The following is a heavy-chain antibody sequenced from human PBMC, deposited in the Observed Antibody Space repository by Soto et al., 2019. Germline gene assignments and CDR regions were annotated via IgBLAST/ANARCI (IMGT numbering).Heavy chain of an antibody. D-gene: IGHD6-19*01. Sequence: GGSLRLSCAASGFTFSSYWMHWVRQAPGKGLVWVSRINSDGSSTSYADSVKGRFTISRDNAKNTLYLQMNSLRAEDTAVYYCARAPAGWYPGAFDIWGQGTMVTDSS. CDR3: ARAPAGWYPGAFDI. CDR1: GFTFSSYW. V-gene: IGHV3-74*01. CDR2: INSDGSST. J-gene: IGHJ3*02.